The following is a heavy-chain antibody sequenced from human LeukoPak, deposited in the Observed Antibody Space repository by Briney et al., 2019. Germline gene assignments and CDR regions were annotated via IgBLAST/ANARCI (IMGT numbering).Heavy chain of an antibody. D-gene: IGHD2-15*01. V-gene: IGHV4-38-2*02. CDR3: ARVDHCSGGSCYFAYYYMDV. CDR1: GYSISSGYY. CDR2: IYHSGST. Sequence: SETLSLTCTVSGYSISSGYYWGWIRQPPGKGLEWIGNIYHSGSTYYNPSLKSRVTISVDTSKNHFSLKLSSVTAADTAVYYCARVDHCSGGSCYFAYYYMDVWGKGTTVTVSS. J-gene: IGHJ6*03.